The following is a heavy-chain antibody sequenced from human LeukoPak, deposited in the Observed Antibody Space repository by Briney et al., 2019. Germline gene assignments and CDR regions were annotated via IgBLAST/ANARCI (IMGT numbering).Heavy chain of an antibody. CDR3: ARGRDGYNWLGDY. CDR2: IIPIFGTA. D-gene: IGHD5-24*01. J-gene: IGHJ4*02. Sequence: SVNVSCKASGGTFSSYAISWVRQAPGQGLEWMGGIIPIFGTANYAQKFQGRVTITADESTSTAYMELSSLRSEDTAVYYCARGRDGYNWLGDYWGQGTLVTVSS. CDR1: GGTFSSYA. V-gene: IGHV1-69*01.